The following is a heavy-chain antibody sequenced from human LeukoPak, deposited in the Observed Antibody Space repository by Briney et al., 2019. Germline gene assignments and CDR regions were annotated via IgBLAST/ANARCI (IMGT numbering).Heavy chain of an antibody. V-gene: IGHV3-7*01. J-gene: IGHJ4*02. CDR1: RFTFSSYW. Sequence: GGSLRLSCAASRFTFSSYWMSWVRQTPGKGLEWVANIRQDGSDKYYVDSVKGRFTISRDNAKNSLYLQMNSLRVEDTAVYHCARYSYDNYGYFDYWGQGTLVTVSS. CDR3: ARYSYDNYGYFDY. D-gene: IGHD5-12*01. CDR2: IRQDGSDK.